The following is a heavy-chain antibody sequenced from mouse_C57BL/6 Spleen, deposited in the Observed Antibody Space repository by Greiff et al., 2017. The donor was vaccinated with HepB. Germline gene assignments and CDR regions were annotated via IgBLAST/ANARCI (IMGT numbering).Heavy chain of an antibody. CDR1: GYTFTDYY. CDR3: ARGEKTWYFDV. V-gene: IGHV1-26*01. J-gene: IGHJ1*03. CDR2: INPNNGGT. Sequence: VQLQQSGPELVKPGASVKISCKASGYTFTDYYMNWVKQSHGKSLEWIGDINPNNGGTSYNQKFKGKATLTVDKSSSTAYMELRSLTSEDSAVYYCARGEKTWYFDVWGTGTTVTVSS.